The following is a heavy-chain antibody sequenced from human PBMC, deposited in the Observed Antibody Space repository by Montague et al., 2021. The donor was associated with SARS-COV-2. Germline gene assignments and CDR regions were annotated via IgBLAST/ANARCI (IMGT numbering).Heavy chain of an antibody. CDR1: GFTFSSYA. Sequence: SLRLSCAASGFTFSSYAMHWVRQAPGKGLEWVAVISYDGSNKYYADSVKGRFTVSRDNSKNTLYLQMNSLRAEDTAVYYCARDSGAQMDVWGQGTTVTVSS. CDR3: ARDSGAQMDV. D-gene: IGHD6-25*01. V-gene: IGHV3-30-3*01. J-gene: IGHJ6*02. CDR2: ISYDGSNK.